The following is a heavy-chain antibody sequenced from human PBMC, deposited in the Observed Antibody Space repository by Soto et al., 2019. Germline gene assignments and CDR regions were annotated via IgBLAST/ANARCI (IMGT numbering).Heavy chain of an antibody. CDR3: ARGGLKWELLPDAFDI. J-gene: IGHJ3*02. Sequence: GGSLRLSCAASGFTFSSYWMHWVRQAPGKGLVWVSRINSDGSSTSYADSVKGRFTISRDNAENTLYLQMNSLRAEDTAVYYCARGGLKWELLPDAFDIWGQGTMVTVSS. CDR2: INSDGSST. D-gene: IGHD1-26*01. V-gene: IGHV3-74*01. CDR1: GFTFSSYW.